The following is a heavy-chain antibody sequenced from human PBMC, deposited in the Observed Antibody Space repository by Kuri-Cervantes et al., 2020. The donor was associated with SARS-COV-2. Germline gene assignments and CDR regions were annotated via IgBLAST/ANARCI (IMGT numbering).Heavy chain of an antibody. D-gene: IGHD2-15*01. Sequence: GGSLRLSCKGSGYSFTSYWIGWVRQMPGKGLEWMGIIYPGDSDTRYSPSFQGQVTISADKSISTAYLQWSSLKASDTAMYYCARHGLVYCSGGSCYSGKGYYYYMDVWGKGTTVTVSS. CDR3: ARHGLVYCSGGSCYSGKGYYYYMDV. CDR1: GYSFTSYW. J-gene: IGHJ6*03. V-gene: IGHV5-51*01. CDR2: IYPGDSDT.